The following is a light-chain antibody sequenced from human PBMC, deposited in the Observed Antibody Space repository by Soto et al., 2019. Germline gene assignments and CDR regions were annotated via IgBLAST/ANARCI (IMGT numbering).Light chain of an antibody. CDR1: QSINGW. J-gene: IGKJ1*01. Sequence: DIQLTQSPSTLSASVGDRVTITCRASQSINGWLAWYQQKPGQAPKLLIYKASSLESGVPSRFSGSGSGTEFTLTISSLQPDDFATYYCQHYNSYSEAFGQGTKVDI. CDR3: QHYNSYSEA. V-gene: IGKV1-5*03. CDR2: KAS.